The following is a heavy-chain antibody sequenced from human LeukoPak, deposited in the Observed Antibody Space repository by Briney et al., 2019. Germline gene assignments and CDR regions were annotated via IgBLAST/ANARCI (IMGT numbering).Heavy chain of an antibody. D-gene: IGHD1-26*01. Sequence: GGSLRLSCAASGFTFSSYSMNWVRQAPGKGLEWVSSISSSSSYIYYADSVKSRFTISRDNAKNSLYLQMNSLRAEDTAVYYCARDHSGSGKPIDYWGQGTLVTVSS. J-gene: IGHJ4*02. CDR2: ISSSSSYI. CDR1: GFTFSSYS. V-gene: IGHV3-21*01. CDR3: ARDHSGSGKPIDY.